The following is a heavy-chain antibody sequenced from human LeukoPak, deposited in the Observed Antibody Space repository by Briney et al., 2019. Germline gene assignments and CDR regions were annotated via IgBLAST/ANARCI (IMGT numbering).Heavy chain of an antibody. Sequence: PSETLSLTCTVSGGSISSSSYYLGWIRQPPGKGLEWIGSIYYSGSTYYNPSLKSRVTISVDTSKNQFSLKLSSVTAADTAVYYCARRYGVIAAPFDYWGQGTLVTVSS. CDR2: IYYSGST. J-gene: IGHJ4*02. CDR1: GGSISSSSYY. V-gene: IGHV4-39*01. CDR3: ARRYGVIAAPFDY. D-gene: IGHD6-13*01.